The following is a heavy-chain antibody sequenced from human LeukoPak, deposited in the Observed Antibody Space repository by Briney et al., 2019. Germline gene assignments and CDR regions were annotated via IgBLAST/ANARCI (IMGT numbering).Heavy chain of an antibody. V-gene: IGHV3-23*01. J-gene: IGHJ5*02. D-gene: IGHD4-17*01. Sequence: LPGGSLRLSCAASGFTFSSYAMSWVRQAPGKGLGWVSAISGSGGSTYYADSVKGRFTISRDNSKNTLYLQMNSLRAEDTAVYYCAKARLYGPNWFDPWGQGTLVTVSS. CDR2: ISGSGGST. CDR3: AKARLYGPNWFDP. CDR1: GFTFSSYA.